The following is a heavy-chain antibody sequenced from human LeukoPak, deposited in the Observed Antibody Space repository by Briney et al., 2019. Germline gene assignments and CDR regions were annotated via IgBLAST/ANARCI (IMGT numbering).Heavy chain of an antibody. Sequence: PGGSLRLSCAASGFTVRSNYMNWVRQAPGKGLEWVSIIHSGGSTYYADSVKGRLTISRDNSKNTLYLQMNSLNTEDTAVYFCTTEGGFWGYHALDLWGRGTTVTVSS. CDR1: GFTVRSNY. V-gene: IGHV3-53*01. CDR3: TTEGGFWGYHALDL. CDR2: IHSGGST. J-gene: IGHJ3*01. D-gene: IGHD7-27*01.